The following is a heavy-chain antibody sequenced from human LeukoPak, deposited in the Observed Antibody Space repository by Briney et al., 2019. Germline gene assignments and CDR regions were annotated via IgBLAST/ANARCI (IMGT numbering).Heavy chain of an antibody. D-gene: IGHD5-12*01. CDR3: ATSGYDTSPEY. CDR1: GGSISSSSYY. Sequence: SETLSLTCTVPGGSISSSSYYWGWIRQPPGKGLEWIGSIYYSGSTYYNPSLKSRFTISVDTSKNQFSLKLSSATAADTAVYYCATSGYDTSPEYWGQGTLVTVSS. CDR2: IYYSGST. V-gene: IGHV4-39*01. J-gene: IGHJ4*02.